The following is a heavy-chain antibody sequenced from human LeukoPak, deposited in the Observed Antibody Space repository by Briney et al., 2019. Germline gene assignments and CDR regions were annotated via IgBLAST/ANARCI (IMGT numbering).Heavy chain of an antibody. CDR2: LSYDGSNK. J-gene: IGHJ3*02. D-gene: IGHD6-6*01. CDR1: GFTLSSYA. V-gene: IGHV3-30-3*01. CDR3: TRASSTSSFDAFDI. Sequence: GGSLRLSCAASGFTLSSYAMHWVRQAPGKGLEWVALLSYDGSNKDYADSVRGRFTISRDNSKNTLYLQMNSLRAEESAVYYCTRASSTSSFDAFDIWGQGTIVTVSS.